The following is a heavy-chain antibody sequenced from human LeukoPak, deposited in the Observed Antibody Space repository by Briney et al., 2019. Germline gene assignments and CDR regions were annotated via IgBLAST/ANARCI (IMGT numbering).Heavy chain of an antibody. CDR3: ARDRGYDILTGYYPGPFDY. J-gene: IGHJ4*02. V-gene: IGHV1-69*05. D-gene: IGHD3-9*01. CDR1: GGTFSSYA. Sequence: VASVNVACKASGGTFSSYAISWVRQAPGQGLEWMGGIMPIFVTASYAQKFQGRVTITTDESTSTAYMELGSLRSEDTAVYYCARDRGYDILTGYYPGPFDYWGQGTLVTVFS. CDR2: IMPIFVTA.